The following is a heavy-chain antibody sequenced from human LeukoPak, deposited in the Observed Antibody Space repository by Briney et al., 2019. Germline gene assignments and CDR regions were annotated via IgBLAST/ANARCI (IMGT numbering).Heavy chain of an antibody. J-gene: IGHJ4*02. CDR2: IYYSGST. CDR1: GGSFSSYY. CDR3: ASEGGYSFGYLDY. V-gene: IGHV4-59*01. D-gene: IGHD5-18*01. Sequence: SETLSFKCTGSGGSFSSYYWGWIRQPPGKGLEWIGYIYYSGSTNYNPSLKSRVTILVDTSKNQFSLRLKSVTAADTAIYYCASEGGYSFGYLDYWGQGTLVTVSS.